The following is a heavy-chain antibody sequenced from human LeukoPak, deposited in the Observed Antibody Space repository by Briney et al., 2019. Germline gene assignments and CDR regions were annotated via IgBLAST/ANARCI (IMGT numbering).Heavy chain of an antibody. J-gene: IGHJ3*02. D-gene: IGHD3-10*01. Sequence: GGSLRLSCTTSGFSFSGYWMHWVRQAPGKGLVWVSRINSDGSSTTYADSVKGRFTISRDNAKNTLYLQMNSLRAEDTAVYYCARARFPAFDIWGQGTMVTVSS. CDR1: GFSFSGYW. CDR3: ARARFPAFDI. V-gene: IGHV3-74*01. CDR2: INSDGSST.